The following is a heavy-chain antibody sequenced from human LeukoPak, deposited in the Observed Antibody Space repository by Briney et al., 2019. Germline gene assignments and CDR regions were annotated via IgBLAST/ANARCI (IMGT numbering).Heavy chain of an antibody. V-gene: IGHV3-21*01. CDR3: ARSEDYDILTGYAADFDY. J-gene: IGHJ4*02. D-gene: IGHD3-9*01. CDR1: GFTFSSYS. Sequence: GGSLRLSCAASGFTFSSYSMNWVRQAPGKGLEWVSSISSSSSYIYYADSVKGRFTISRDNAKNSLYLQMNSLRAEDTAGYYCARSEDYDILTGYAADFDYWGQGTLVTVSS. CDR2: ISSSSSYI.